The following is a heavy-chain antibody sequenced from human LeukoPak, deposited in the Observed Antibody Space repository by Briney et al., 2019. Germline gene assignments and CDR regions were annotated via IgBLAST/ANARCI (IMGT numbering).Heavy chain of an antibody. J-gene: IGHJ4*02. V-gene: IGHV3-23*01. D-gene: IGHD6-19*01. CDR3: AKGEGQLYYSHY. Sequence: GSLRLSCAASGFTFSSYAMSWVRQAPGKGLEWVSGISVSGGTTYYTDSVKGRFTISRDNTKNTLYLQMNNLRAEDTAVYYCAKGEGQLYYSHYWGRGTLVTVSS. CDR1: GFTFSSYA. CDR2: ISVSGGTT.